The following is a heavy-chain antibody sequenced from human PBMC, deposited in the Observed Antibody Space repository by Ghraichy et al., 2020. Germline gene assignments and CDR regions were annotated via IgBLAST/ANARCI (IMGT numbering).Heavy chain of an antibody. CDR3: AKLMTYCSGGSCYVNAFDI. V-gene: IGHV3-23*01. J-gene: IGHJ3*02. D-gene: IGHD2-15*01. Sequence: GGSLRLSCAASGFTFSSYAMSWVRQAPGKGLEWVSAISGSGGSTYYADSVKGRFTISRDNSKNTLYLQMNSLRAEDTAVYYCAKLMTYCSGGSCYVNAFDIWGQGTMVTVSS. CDR2: ISGSGGST. CDR1: GFTFSSYA.